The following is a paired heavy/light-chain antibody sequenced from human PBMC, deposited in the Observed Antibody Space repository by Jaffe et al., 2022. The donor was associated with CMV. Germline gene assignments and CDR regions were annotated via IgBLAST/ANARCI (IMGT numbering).Light chain of an antibody. CDR3: LQHNSYPRT. CDR1: QGIRKD. V-gene: IGKV1-17*01. CDR2: STS. J-gene: IGKJ1*01. Sequence: DIQMTQSPSSLSASVGDRVTITCRASQGIRKDLGWYQQKAGKAPKRLIYSTSTLESGVPSRFSGSGSGTEFTLTISSLQPEDFATYYCLQHNSYPRTFGQGTKVEIK.
Heavy chain of an antibody. Sequence: EVELVESGGDLVQPGRSLRLSCTASGFTFGDFSMSWVRQAPGKGLEWVGFIRSKNIGGTTEYAASVKGRFTISRDDSKSVAYLQMNNLSTEDTAVYYCARRDSPDDRWGQGTLVTVSS. J-gene: IGHJ5*02. V-gene: IGHV3-49*04. D-gene: IGHD2-21*02. CDR2: IRSKNIGGTT. CDR1: GFTFGDFS. CDR3: ARRDSPDDR.